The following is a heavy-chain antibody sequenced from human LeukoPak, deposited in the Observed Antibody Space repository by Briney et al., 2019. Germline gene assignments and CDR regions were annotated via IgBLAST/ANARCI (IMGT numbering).Heavy chain of an antibody. CDR3: AKGAGGFSYYNWFDP. J-gene: IGHJ5*02. CDR1: GFTFSSYG. Sequence: GGSLRLSCAASGFTFSSYGTSWVRQAPGKGLEWVSAISGSGGSTYYADSVKGRFTISRDNSKNTLYLQMNSLRAEDTAVYYCAKGAGGFSYYNWFDPWGQETLVTVSS. CDR2: ISGSGGST. D-gene: IGHD5-18*01. V-gene: IGHV3-23*01.